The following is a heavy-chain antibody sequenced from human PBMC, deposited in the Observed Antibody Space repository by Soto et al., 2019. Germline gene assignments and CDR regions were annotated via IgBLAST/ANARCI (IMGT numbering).Heavy chain of an antibody. J-gene: IGHJ4*02. D-gene: IGHD4-4*01. V-gene: IGHV4-34*12. CDR1: GGSFSGYY. Sequence: SETLSLTCAVYGGSFSGYYWSWIRQPPGKGLEWIGEIFHSGIANYNPSLKSRVTISVDTSKNQFSLKLTSVTAADTAVYYCARHRRTTVAKFYFDNWGQGALVTVSS. CDR3: ARHRRTTVAKFYFDN. CDR2: IFHSGIA.